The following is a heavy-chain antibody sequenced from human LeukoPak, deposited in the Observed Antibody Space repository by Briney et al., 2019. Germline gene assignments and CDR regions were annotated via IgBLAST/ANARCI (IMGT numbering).Heavy chain of an antibody. CDR2: IYHSGST. Sequence: KTSETLSLTCTVSGGSISSGGYYWSWIRQPPGKGLEWIGYIYHSGSTYYNPSLKSRVTISVDRSKNQFSLKLSSVTAADTAVYYCARAYTAMAAGYFDYWGQGTLVTVSS. V-gene: IGHV4-30-2*01. D-gene: IGHD5-18*01. CDR3: ARAYTAMAAGYFDY. J-gene: IGHJ4*02. CDR1: GGSISSGGYY.